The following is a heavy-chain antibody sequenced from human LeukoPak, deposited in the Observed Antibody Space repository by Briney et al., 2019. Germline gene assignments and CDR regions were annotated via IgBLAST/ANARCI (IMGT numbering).Heavy chain of an antibody. Sequence: GGSLRLSCAASGFTLRNYAMSWVRQAPGKGLEWVSSIGAGDKYTYYADSVKGRFTISRDNSKNTLYLQMNSLRAGDTAIYYCAKDQWLRWSPDAFDIWGQGTMVTVSS. D-gene: IGHD4-23*01. V-gene: IGHV3-23*01. CDR1: GFTLRNYA. CDR3: AKDQWLRWSPDAFDI. J-gene: IGHJ3*02. CDR2: IGAGDKYT.